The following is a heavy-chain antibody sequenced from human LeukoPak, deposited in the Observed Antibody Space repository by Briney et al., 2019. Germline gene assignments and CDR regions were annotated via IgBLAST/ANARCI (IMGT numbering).Heavy chain of an antibody. CDR1: GYTFTGYY. CDR2: INPNSGGT. Sequence: ASVKVSCKASGYTFTGYYMHWVRQAPGQGLEWMGWINPNSGGTNYAQKFQGRVTMTRDTSISTAYMELSRLRSDDTAVYYCAREGRVVVVVAATLLGSIEAPAYYYYMDVWGKGTTVTVSS. D-gene: IGHD2-15*01. V-gene: IGHV1-2*02. CDR3: AREGRVVVVVAATLLGSIEAPAYYYYMDV. J-gene: IGHJ6*03.